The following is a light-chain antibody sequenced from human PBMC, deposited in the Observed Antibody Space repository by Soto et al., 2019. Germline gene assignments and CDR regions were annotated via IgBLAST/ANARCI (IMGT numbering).Light chain of an antibody. CDR1: QSVSRSY. CDR2: GAS. J-gene: IGKJ1*01. Sequence: IVLTQSPGTLSLSAGERATLSCRASQSVSRSYLAWYQQKPGQARRLLIYGASSRATGISARFSGSGSGTEFTLTISSMTSEDFGVYYCQQYNNRWTFGQGTKVDNK. CDR3: QQYNNRWT. V-gene: IGKV3-20*01.